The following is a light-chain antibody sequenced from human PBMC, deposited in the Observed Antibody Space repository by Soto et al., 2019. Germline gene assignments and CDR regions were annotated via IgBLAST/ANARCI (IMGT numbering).Light chain of an antibody. CDR3: QQYYTWPPT. J-gene: IGKJ4*01. CDR2: GAS. CDR1: QSVSNN. V-gene: IGKV3-15*01. Sequence: EIVMTQSPATLSASPGERATLSCRASQSVSNNLAWYQQKPGQAPRLLIDGASTRATGITARFSGSGSGTEFTLTISGLQSEDFAVYYCQQYYTWPPTFGGGKKVDIK.